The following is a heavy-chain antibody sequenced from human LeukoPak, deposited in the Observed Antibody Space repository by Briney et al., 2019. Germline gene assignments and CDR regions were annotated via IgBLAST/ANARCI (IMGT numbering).Heavy chain of an antibody. D-gene: IGHD6-19*01. CDR3: ARVGYSSGWYSNYYGMDV. V-gene: IGHV1-69*06. J-gene: IGHJ6*02. Sequence: ASVKVSCKASGGTFSSYAISWVRQAPGQGLEWMGGIIPIFGTANCAQKFQGRVTITADKSTSTAYMELSSLRSEDTAVYYCARVGYSSGWYSNYYGMDVWGQGTTVTVSS. CDR2: IIPIFGTA. CDR1: GGTFSSYA.